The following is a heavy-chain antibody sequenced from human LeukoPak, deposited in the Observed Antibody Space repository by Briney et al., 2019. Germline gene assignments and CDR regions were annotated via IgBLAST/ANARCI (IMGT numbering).Heavy chain of an antibody. V-gene: IGHV3-48*02. CDR2: ISSSSSTI. D-gene: IGHD6-13*01. Sequence: GRSLRLSCAASGFTFSSYSMNWVRQAPGKGLEWVSYISSSSSTIYYADSVKGRFTISRDNAKNSLYLQMNRLRDEDTAVYYCARDMAAAGTIFDYWGQGTLVTVSS. CDR3: ARDMAAAGTIFDY. CDR1: GFTFSSYS. J-gene: IGHJ4*02.